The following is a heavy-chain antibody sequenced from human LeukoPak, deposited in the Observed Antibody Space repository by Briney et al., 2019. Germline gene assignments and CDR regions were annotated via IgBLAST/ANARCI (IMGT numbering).Heavy chain of an antibody. V-gene: IGHV1-69*13. CDR2: IIPTFGTA. CDR1: GGTFSSYA. CDR3: ARGLIYDSSGYYWFDP. D-gene: IGHD3-22*01. J-gene: IGHJ5*02. Sequence: GASVKVSCKASGGTFSSYAISWVRQAPGQGLEWMGGIIPTFGTANYAQKFQGRVTITADESTSTAYMELSSLRSEDTAVYYCARGLIYDSSGYYWFDPWGQGTLVTVSS.